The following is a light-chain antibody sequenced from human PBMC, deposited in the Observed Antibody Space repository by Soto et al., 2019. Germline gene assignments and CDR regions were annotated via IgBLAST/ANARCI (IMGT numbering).Light chain of an antibody. Sequence: EIVLTQSPATLSLSPGERATLSCRASQSVSSYLAWYQQKPGQAPTLLIYDASNRATGIPARFSGSGSGTDFTLTISSLEPEDFAVYYCQQRSNWRSTFGGGTKVEIK. J-gene: IGKJ4*01. CDR1: QSVSSY. CDR3: QQRSNWRST. CDR2: DAS. V-gene: IGKV3-11*01.